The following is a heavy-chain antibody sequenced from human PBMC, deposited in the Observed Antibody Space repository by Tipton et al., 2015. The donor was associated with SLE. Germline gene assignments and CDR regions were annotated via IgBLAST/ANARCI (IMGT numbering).Heavy chain of an antibody. J-gene: IGHJ4*02. D-gene: IGHD4-17*01. CDR3: HLQGRTTVTAPYLDS. CDR2: IYPRDSDP. Sequence: QLVQSGAEVKKPGESLKISCQASGYNFANYWIGWVRQMPGKGLEWMGIIYPRDSDPRYSPSFGGQVTISADTSINTAYLTWNSLKASDSAIYYCHLQGRTTVTAPYLDSWGQGTLVTVSS. CDR1: GYNFANYW. V-gene: IGHV5-51*03.